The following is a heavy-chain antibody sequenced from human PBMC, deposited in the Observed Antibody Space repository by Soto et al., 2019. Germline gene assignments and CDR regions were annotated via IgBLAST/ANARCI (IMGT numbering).Heavy chain of an antibody. CDR3: ARHPKVPAAFSPFDY. CDR2: IYYSGST. D-gene: IGHD2-2*01. V-gene: IGHV4-39*01. Sequence: PSETLSLTCTFSGGSISSSSYYWGWIRQPPGKGLEWIGSIYYSGSTYYNPSLRSRVTISVDTSKNQFSLKLSSVTAADTAVYYCARHPKVPAAFSPFDYWGQGTLVTVSS. CDR1: GGSISSSSYY. J-gene: IGHJ4*02.